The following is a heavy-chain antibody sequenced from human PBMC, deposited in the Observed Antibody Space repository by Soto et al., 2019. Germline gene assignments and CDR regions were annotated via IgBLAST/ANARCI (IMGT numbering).Heavy chain of an antibody. D-gene: IGHD1-26*01. CDR3: AKQHIVGATWRYGMDV. Sequence: QVQLVESGGGVVQPGRSLRLSCAASGFTFSSYGMHWVRQAPGKGLEWVAVISYDGSNKYYADSVKGRFTISRDNSKNPLYLQMNSLRAEDTDVYYCAKQHIVGATWRYGMDVWGQGTTVTVSS. CDR1: GFTFSSYG. J-gene: IGHJ6*02. CDR2: ISYDGSNK. V-gene: IGHV3-30*18.